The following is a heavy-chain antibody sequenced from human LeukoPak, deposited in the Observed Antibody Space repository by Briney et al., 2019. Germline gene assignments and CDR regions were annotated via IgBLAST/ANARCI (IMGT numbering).Heavy chain of an antibody. D-gene: IGHD3-9*01. Sequence: SVKVSCKASVGTFSSYAISWVRQAPGQGLEWMGGIIPIFGTANYAQKFQGRVTITADESTSTAYMELSSLRSEDTAVYYCARGLVRDYDILTGQLDYWGQGTLVTVSS. V-gene: IGHV1-69*13. J-gene: IGHJ4*02. CDR1: VGTFSSYA. CDR3: ARGLVRDYDILTGQLDY. CDR2: IIPIFGTA.